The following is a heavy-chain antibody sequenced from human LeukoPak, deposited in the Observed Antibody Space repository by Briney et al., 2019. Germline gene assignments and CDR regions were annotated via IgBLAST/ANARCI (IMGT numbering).Heavy chain of an antibody. CDR1: GGSFSGYY. J-gene: IGHJ4*02. Sequence: SETLSLTCAVYGGSFSGYYWSWIRQPPGKGLEWIGEINHSGSTNYNPSLKSRVTISVDTSKNQFSLKLSSVTAADTAVYYCAREGRWLQRPCYFDYWGQGTLVTVSS. CDR3: AREGRWLQRPCYFDY. V-gene: IGHV4-34*01. CDR2: INHSGST. D-gene: IGHD5-24*01.